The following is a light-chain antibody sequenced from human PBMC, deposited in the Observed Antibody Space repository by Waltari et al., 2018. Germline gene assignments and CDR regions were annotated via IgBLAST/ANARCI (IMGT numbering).Light chain of an antibody. CDR2: DVS. CDR3: CSYAGNYVWV. Sequence: QSALTQPAAVSGSPGQSVTIPCTGARSGIGRFANVSWYQQHPGNAPKLVISDVSKRPSGVSDRFSGSKSGDTASLTISGLQFEDEADYYCCSYAGNYVWVFGGGTRLTVL. J-gene: IGLJ3*02. CDR1: RSGIGRFAN. V-gene: IGLV2-23*02.